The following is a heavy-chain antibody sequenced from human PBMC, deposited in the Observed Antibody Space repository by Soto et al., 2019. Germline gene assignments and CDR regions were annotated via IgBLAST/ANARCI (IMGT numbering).Heavy chain of an antibody. CDR1: GFTFFNYG. Sequence: PGGSLRLSCAASGFTFFNYGMHWVRQAPGKGLEWVAFTSFDGSIEKYADSVQGRFTISRDNSENTLYLQMNSLRAEDTAVYYCAKGDRLPRYCSAGSCFYFDYWGQGTLVTVSS. V-gene: IGHV3-30*18. CDR2: TSFDGSIE. CDR3: AKGDRLPRYCSAGSCFYFDY. D-gene: IGHD2-15*01. J-gene: IGHJ4*02.